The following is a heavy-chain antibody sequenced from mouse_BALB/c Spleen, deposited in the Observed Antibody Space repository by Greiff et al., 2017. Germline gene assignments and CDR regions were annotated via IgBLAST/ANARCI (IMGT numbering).Heavy chain of an antibody. D-gene: IGHD2-14*01. Sequence: VQLQQSGPGLVQPSQSLSITCTVSGFSLTSYGVHWVRQSPGKGLEWLGVIWSGGSTDYNAAFISRLSISKYNSKSQVFFKMNSLLANDTAIYYCASYYRYEGFAYWGQGTLVTVSA. CDR2: IWSGGST. CDR1: GFSLTSYG. CDR3: ASYYRYEGFAY. J-gene: IGHJ3*01. V-gene: IGHV2-2*02.